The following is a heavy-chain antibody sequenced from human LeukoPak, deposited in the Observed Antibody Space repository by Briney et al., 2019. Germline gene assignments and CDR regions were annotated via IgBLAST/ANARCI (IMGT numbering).Heavy chain of an antibody. D-gene: IGHD1-26*01. CDR2: IIPIFGTA. J-gene: IGHJ4*02. CDR1: GGTFSSYA. CDR3: ARSHSGSLRDFDY. V-gene: IGHV1-69*13. Sequence: SVKVSFKASGGTFSSYAISWVRQAPGQGLEWMGGIIPIFGTANYAQKFQGRVTITADESTSTAYMELSSLRSEDTAVYYCARSHSGSLRDFDYWGQGTLVTVSS.